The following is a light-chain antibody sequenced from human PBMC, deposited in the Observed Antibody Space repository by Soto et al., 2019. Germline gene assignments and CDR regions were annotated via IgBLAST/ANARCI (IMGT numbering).Light chain of an antibody. V-gene: IGKV3-20*01. J-gene: IGKJ1*01. Sequence: EIVMTQSPATLSVSPGERATLSCRASQSVNIYLAWYQQKPGQAPRLLIFGASSRATGIPDRFSGGGSGTDFTLTISRLEPEDSAVYYCQNHGTTFGQGTKVDIK. CDR3: QNHGTT. CDR1: QSVNIY. CDR2: GAS.